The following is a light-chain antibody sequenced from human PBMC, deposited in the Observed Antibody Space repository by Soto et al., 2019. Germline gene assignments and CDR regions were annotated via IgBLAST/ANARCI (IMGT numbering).Light chain of an antibody. CDR1: QTVSSY. V-gene: IGKV3-11*01. Sequence: EIVLTQSPATLSLSPGERATLSCRASQTVSSYLLWYQQKRGQAPRLLIYDASNRATGIPARFSGSGSGTEFTLTITSLQSEDFAVYFCHQYNKWPLTFGGGTKV. CDR3: HQYNKWPLT. J-gene: IGKJ4*01. CDR2: DAS.